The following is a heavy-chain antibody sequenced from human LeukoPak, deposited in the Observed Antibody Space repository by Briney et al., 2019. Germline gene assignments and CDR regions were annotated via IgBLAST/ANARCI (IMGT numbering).Heavy chain of an antibody. D-gene: IGHD5-18*01. Sequence: SETLSLTCTVSGGSISSYYWSWIRQPPGKGLEWIGYIFYSVSTNYNPSLKSRVNISVDTSKNQFSLKLSSVTAADTAVYYCARGWIQLPDAFDIWGQGTMVTVSS. J-gene: IGHJ3*02. CDR3: ARGWIQLPDAFDI. V-gene: IGHV4-59*01. CDR1: GGSISSYY. CDR2: IFYSVST.